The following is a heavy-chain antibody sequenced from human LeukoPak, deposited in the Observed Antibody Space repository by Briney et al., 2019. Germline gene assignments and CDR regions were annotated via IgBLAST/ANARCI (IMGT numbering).Heavy chain of an antibody. CDR3: ARDMPYSSSWNDAFHI. CDR1: GGSVSTYY. Sequence: SETLSLTCSVSGGSVSTYYWSWIRQPAGKGLEWIGRMSFSGSTNYNPSLKSRVTMSVDTSKNQFSLKLSSVTAADTAVYYCARDMPYSSSWNDAFHIWGQGTMVTVSS. V-gene: IGHV4-4*07. J-gene: IGHJ3*02. D-gene: IGHD2-2*01. CDR2: MSFSGST.